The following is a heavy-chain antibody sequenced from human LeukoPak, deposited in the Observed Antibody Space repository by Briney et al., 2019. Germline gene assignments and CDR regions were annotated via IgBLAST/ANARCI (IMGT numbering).Heavy chain of an antibody. CDR2: IRYDGSNK. Sequence: PGGSLRLSCAASGFTFSSYGMHWVRQAPGKGLEWVAFIRYDGSNKYYADSVKGRFTISRDNSKNTLYLQMNSLRAEGTAVYYCAKGSLWSGTNWFDPWGQGTLVTVSS. D-gene: IGHD3-3*01. CDR1: GFTFSSYG. CDR3: AKGSLWSGTNWFDP. V-gene: IGHV3-30*02. J-gene: IGHJ5*02.